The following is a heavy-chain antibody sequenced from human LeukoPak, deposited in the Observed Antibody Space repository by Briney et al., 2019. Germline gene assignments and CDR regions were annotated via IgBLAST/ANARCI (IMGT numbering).Heavy chain of an antibody. CDR3: ARDVYSGSNFATKSQIDD. CDR2: ISYDETNK. D-gene: IGHD1-26*01. J-gene: IGHJ4*02. V-gene: IGHV3-30*04. Sequence: GGSLRLSCAASGFTFRSSAMHWVRQAPGKGLEWVAVISYDETNKYYADSVQGRVSISRDNSKNTLYLQMNSLRVEDTAVYYCARDVYSGSNFATKSQIDDWGQGTLVTVSS. CDR1: GFTFRSSA.